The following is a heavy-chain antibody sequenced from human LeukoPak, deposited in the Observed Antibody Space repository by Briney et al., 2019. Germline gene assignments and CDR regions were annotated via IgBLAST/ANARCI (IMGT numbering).Heavy chain of an antibody. Sequence: GGSLRLSCAASGFTVSSNSMSWVRQAPGKGLEWVSVIYSGGTTYYADSVKGRFTISKDNSKNTLYLQMNSLRAEDTAVYYCARDSDVATYDYWGQGTLVTVSS. CDR2: IYSGGTT. CDR1: GFTVSSNS. V-gene: IGHV3-66*01. CDR3: ARDSDVATYDY. J-gene: IGHJ4*02. D-gene: IGHD5-12*01.